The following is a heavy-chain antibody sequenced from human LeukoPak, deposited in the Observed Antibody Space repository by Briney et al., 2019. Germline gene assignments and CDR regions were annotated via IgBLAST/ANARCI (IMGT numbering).Heavy chain of an antibody. V-gene: IGHV3-30*18. J-gene: IGHJ6*04. Sequence: GGSLRLSCAASGFTFSSYGMHWVRQAPGKGLEWVAVISYDGSNKYYADSVKGRFTIPRDNSKNTLYLQMNSLRAEDTAVYYCAKDNGGVKGETTYYYYGMDVWGKGTTVTVSS. CDR3: AKDNGGVKGETTYYYYGMDV. CDR1: GFTFSSYG. CDR2: ISYDGSNK. D-gene: IGHD2-8*01.